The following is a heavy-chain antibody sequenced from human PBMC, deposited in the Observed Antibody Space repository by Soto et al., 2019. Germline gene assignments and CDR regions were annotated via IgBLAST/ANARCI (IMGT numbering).Heavy chain of an antibody. D-gene: IGHD2-2*02. CDR1: GFTFSSYA. V-gene: IGHV3-30-3*01. CDR2: ISYDGSNK. CDR3: ARYVVPAAIPDGYFDY. J-gene: IGHJ4*02. Sequence: GGSPRLSCAASGFTFSSYAMHWVRQAPGKGLEWVAVISYDGSNKYYADSVKGRFTISRDNSKNTLYLQMNSLRAEDTAVYYCARYVVPAAIPDGYFDYWGQGTLVTVSS.